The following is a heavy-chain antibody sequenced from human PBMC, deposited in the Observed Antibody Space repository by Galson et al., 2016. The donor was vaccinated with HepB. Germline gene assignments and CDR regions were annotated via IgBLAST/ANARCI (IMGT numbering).Heavy chain of an antibody. J-gene: IGHJ3*02. CDR3: AGVVRGRYGDYGQGLDI. Sequence: SLRLSCAASGFIFSNYDISWVRQAPGKGLQWVSSISSSGTYIYYEDSVEGRFTITRDNAKNSLYLQMNSLRAEDTAVYYCAGVVRGRYGDYGQGLDIWGQGTMVTVSS. D-gene: IGHD4-17*01. CDR2: ISSSGTYI. V-gene: IGHV3-21*01. CDR1: GFIFSNYD.